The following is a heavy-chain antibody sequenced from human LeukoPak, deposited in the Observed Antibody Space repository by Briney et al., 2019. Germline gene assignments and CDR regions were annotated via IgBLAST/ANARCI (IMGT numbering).Heavy chain of an antibody. D-gene: IGHD2-21*02. Sequence: GESLKISCKGSGYSFTSYWVGWVRQMPGKGLEWMGIIYPGDSETRYGPSFQGQVTISADKSISTAYLQWSSLKASDTAMYYCARLGYCGGDCYSKYYFHGMDVWGQGTTVTVSS. V-gene: IGHV5-51*01. CDR3: ARLGYCGGDCYSKYYFHGMDV. J-gene: IGHJ6*02. CDR2: IYPGDSET. CDR1: GYSFTSYW.